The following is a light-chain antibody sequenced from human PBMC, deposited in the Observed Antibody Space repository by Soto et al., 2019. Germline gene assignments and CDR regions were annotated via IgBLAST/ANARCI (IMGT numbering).Light chain of an antibody. CDR3: QQSVSFPFT. CDR2: AAS. Sequence: DIQMTQSPSSVSASVGDRVTIACRASQDISSWLAWYQQIPGKAPKLLIYAASALQGGVPSRFSDSGSGTHFTLTISILQPEDFATYDCQQSVSFPFTFGPGTKVDIK. J-gene: IGKJ3*01. V-gene: IGKV1-12*01. CDR1: QDISSW.